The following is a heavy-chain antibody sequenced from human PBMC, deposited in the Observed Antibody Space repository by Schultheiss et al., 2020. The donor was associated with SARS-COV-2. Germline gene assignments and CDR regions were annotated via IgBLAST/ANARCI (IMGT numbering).Heavy chain of an antibody. V-gene: IGHV4-34*01. CDR2: IYYSGST. CDR1: GGSFSGYY. D-gene: IGHD3-10*01. J-gene: IGHJ4*02. Sequence: SETLSLTCAVYGGSFSGYYWSWIRQPPGKGLEWIGYIYYSGSTYYNPSLKSRVTISVDTSKNQFSLKLSSVTAADTAVYYCARDRRPMVRGGRTFDYWGQGTLVTVSS. CDR3: ARDRRPMVRGGRTFDY.